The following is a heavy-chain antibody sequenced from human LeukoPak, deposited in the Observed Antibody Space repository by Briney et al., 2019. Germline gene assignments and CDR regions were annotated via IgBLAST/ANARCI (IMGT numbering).Heavy chain of an antibody. CDR3: ARGQVPAARGYNWFDP. J-gene: IGHJ5*02. CDR1: GWSFNDYY. V-gene: IGHV4-34*01. Sequence: SETLSLTCAVYGWSFNDYYWNWIRQPPGKGLEWIGEINARGDTSYNPSLKSRVTISVDTSEKQFSLRLTSMIAADTALYYCARGQVPAARGYNWFDPWGQGTLVTVST. D-gene: IGHD2-2*01. CDR2: INARGDT.